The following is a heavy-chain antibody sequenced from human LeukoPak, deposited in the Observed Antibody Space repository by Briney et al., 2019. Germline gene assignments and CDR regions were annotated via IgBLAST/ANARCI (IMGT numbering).Heavy chain of an antibody. CDR3: ARDGQIVATTLFVNYGMDV. D-gene: IGHD5-12*01. V-gene: IGHV3-30*04. CDR1: GFTFSSYA. CDR2: IAYDCSTK. Sequence: GRSLRLSCVGSGFTFSSYAIHWVRQAPGKGLEWVAVIAYDCSTKYYADSVKDRFIISRENSQNTLHLQMNSLRVEDTAVYYCARDGQIVATTLFVNYGMDVWGQGTTVAVS. J-gene: IGHJ6*02.